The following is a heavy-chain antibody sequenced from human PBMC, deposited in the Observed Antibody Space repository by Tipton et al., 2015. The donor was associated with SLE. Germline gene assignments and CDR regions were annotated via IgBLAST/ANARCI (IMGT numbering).Heavy chain of an antibody. J-gene: IGHJ6*02. Sequence: TLSLTCTVSGVSISSDNYYWAWIRQPPGKGLEWIGTISYSENTYYNPSLKSRVTISIDTSENHFSLKLTSVTAADTAVYYCASHQLAPYYYYYGMDVWGQGTTVTVSS. D-gene: IGHD1-1*01. CDR3: ASHQLAPYYYYYGMDV. CDR1: GVSISSDNYY. V-gene: IGHV4-39*02. CDR2: ISYSENT.